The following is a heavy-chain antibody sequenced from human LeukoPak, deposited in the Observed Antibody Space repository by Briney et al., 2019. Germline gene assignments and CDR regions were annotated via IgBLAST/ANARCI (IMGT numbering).Heavy chain of an antibody. CDR3: ARDPSRYYYDSSGSFDY. CDR1: GFTFGSSW. J-gene: IGHJ4*02. V-gene: IGHV3-21*01. D-gene: IGHD3-22*01. Sequence: PGGSLRLSCAASGFTFGSSWMNWVRQAPGKGLEWVSSISSSSSYIYYADSVKGRFTISRDNAKNSLYLQMNSLRAEDTAVYYCARDPSRYYYDSSGSFDYWGQGTLVTVSS. CDR2: ISSSSSYI.